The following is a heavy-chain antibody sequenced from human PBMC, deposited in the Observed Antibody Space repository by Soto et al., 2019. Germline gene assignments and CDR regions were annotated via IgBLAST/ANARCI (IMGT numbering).Heavy chain of an antibody. CDR3: ARERFPYYYDSSGYSHRYYYYGMDV. CDR1: GGTFSSYA. V-gene: IGHV1-69*12. CDR2: IIPIFGTA. Sequence: QVQLVQSGAEVKKPGSSVKVSCKASGGTFSSYAISWVRQAPGQGLEWMGGIIPIFGTANYAQKFQGRVTITADESTSTAYMELSSLRSEDTAVYYCARERFPYYYDSSGYSHRYYYYGMDVWGQGTTVTVSS. D-gene: IGHD3-22*01. J-gene: IGHJ6*02.